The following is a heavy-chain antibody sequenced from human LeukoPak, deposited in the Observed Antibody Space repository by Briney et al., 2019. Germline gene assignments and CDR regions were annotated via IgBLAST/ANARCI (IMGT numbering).Heavy chain of an antibody. J-gene: IGHJ4*02. V-gene: IGHV3-7*04. CDR2: IKQDASEK. Sequence: GGSLRLSCAASGLIFSGYWMSWVRQAPGQGLEWVANIKQDASEKYYVDSVKGRFTISRDSAKNSLYLQMNSLRAEDTAVYYCARVRYTSSWYYFDSWGQGTLVTVSS. D-gene: IGHD6-13*01. CDR3: ARVRYTSSWYYFDS. CDR1: GLIFSGYW.